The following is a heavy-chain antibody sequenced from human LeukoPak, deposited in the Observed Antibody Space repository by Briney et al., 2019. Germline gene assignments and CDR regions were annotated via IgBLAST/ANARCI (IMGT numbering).Heavy chain of an antibody. V-gene: IGHV3-73*01. CDR1: GFTFSGSA. CDR3: TRPYYDILTGQWSGI. CDR2: IRSKANSYAT. J-gene: IGHJ3*02. Sequence: GGSLRLSCAASGFTFSGSAMHWVRQASGKGLERVGRIRSKANSYATAYAASVKGRFTISRDDSKNTAYLQMNSLKTEDTAVYYCTRPYYDILTGQWSGIWGQGTIVTVSS. D-gene: IGHD3-9*01.